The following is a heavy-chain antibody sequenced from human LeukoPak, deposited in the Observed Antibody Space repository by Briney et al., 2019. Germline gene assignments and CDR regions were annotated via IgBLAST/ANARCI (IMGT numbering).Heavy chain of an antibody. Sequence: GGSLRLSCAASGFTFRNAWMSWVRQAPGKGLEWVGRIKSKTRGGTTDYAAPVKGRFNISRDDSKNTLYLQINSLKSEDAAVYFCTTEFGSDWFFDYWGQGTLVTVSS. CDR1: GFTFRNAW. J-gene: IGHJ4*02. V-gene: IGHV3-15*01. CDR3: TTEFGSDWFFDY. D-gene: IGHD3-9*01. CDR2: IKSKTRGGTT.